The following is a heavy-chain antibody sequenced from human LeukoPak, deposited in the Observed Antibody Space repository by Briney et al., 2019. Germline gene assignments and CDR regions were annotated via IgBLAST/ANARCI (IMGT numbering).Heavy chain of an antibody. D-gene: IGHD6-13*01. V-gene: IGHV3-21*01. J-gene: IGHJ3*02. Sequence: GGSLRLSCAASGFTFSSYSMNWVRQAPGKGLEWVSSISSSSSYIYYADSVKGRFTISRDNAKNPLYLQMNSLRAEDTAVYYCARDSRYSSSWFDAFDIWGQGTMVTVSS. CDR1: GFTFSSYS. CDR3: ARDSRYSSSWFDAFDI. CDR2: ISSSSSYI.